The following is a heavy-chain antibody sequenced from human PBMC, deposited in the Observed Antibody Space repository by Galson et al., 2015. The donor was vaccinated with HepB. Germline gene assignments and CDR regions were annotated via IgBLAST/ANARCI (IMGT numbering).Heavy chain of an antibody. CDR2: INPNSGGT. J-gene: IGHJ4*02. CDR1: GYTFTGYH. D-gene: IGHD5-24*01. Sequence: SVKVSCKASGYTFTGYHMHWVRQAPGQGLEWMGWINPNSGGTNYAQKFQGWVTMTRDTSISTAYMELSRLRSDDTAVYYCARSKPGQIGLQLDYWGQGTLVTVSS. CDR3: ARSKPGQIGLQLDY. V-gene: IGHV1-2*04.